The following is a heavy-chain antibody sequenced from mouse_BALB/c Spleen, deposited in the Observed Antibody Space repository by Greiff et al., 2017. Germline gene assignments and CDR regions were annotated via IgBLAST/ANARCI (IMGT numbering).Heavy chain of an antibody. CDR1: GFTFSSYA. J-gene: IGHJ3*01. CDR3: ARGGIITTATWFAY. V-gene: IGHV5-6-5*01. Sequence: DVMLVESGGGLVKPGGSLKLSCAASGFTFSSYAMSWVRQTPEKRLEWVASISSGGSTYYPDSVKGRFTISRDNARNILDLQMSSLRSEDTSTYYCARGGIITTATWFAYWGQGTLVTVSA. D-gene: IGHD1-2*01. CDR2: ISSGGST.